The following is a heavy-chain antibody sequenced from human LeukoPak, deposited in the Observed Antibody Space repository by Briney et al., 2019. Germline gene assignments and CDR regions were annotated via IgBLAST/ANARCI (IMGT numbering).Heavy chain of an antibody. J-gene: IGHJ4*02. CDR1: GFTVSSNY. D-gene: IGHD2-15*01. Sequence: HPGGSLRLSCAASGFTVSSNYMSWVRQAPGKGLEWVSVIYSGGSTYYADSVKGRFTISRDNSKNTLYLQMNSLRAEDTAVYYCAKDYFGVVVMVGFDYWGQGTLVTVSS. CDR3: AKDYFGVVVMVGFDY. V-gene: IGHV3-53*01. CDR2: IYSGGST.